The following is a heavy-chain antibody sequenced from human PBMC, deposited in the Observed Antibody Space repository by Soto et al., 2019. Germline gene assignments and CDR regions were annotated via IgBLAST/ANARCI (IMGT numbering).Heavy chain of an antibody. CDR1: GFTFTSNI. CDR3: ARGRVGTAYFDY. J-gene: IGHJ4*02. D-gene: IGHD2-21*02. V-gene: IGHV3-48*02. CDR2: ITSSSTTI. Sequence: GGSLRLSCAASGFTFTSNIMNWGRQAPGKGLEWISYITSSSTTIYYVDSVKGRFTISRDNAKNSVYLQLNSLRDEDTALYYCARGRVGTAYFDYWGQGALVTVSS.